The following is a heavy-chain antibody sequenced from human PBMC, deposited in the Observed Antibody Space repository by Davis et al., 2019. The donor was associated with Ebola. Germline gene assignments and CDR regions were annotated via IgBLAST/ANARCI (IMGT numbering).Heavy chain of an antibody. D-gene: IGHD2-21*02. Sequence: ASVKVSCKASGYTFTSYYMHWVRQAPGQGLEWMGIINPSGGSTSYAQKFQGRVTMTRDTSTSTAYMELRSLRSDDTAVYYCARCGGDCRANNWFDPWGQGTLVTVSS. V-gene: IGHV1-46*01. CDR2: INPSGGST. CDR3: ARCGGDCRANNWFDP. J-gene: IGHJ5*02. CDR1: GYTFTSYY.